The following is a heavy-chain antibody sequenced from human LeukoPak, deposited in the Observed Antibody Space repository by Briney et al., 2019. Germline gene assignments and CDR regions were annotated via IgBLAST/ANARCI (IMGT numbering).Heavy chain of an antibody. V-gene: IGHV4-34*01. CDR2: INHSGST. Sequence: SETLSLTCAVYGGSFSGYYWSWIRQPPGKGLEWIGEINHSGSTNYNPSLKSRVTISVDTPKNQFSLKLSSVTAADTAVYYCARGDGCSSTSCPFDYWGQGTLVTVSS. D-gene: IGHD2-2*01. CDR3: ARGDGCSSTSCPFDY. J-gene: IGHJ4*02. CDR1: GGSFSGYY.